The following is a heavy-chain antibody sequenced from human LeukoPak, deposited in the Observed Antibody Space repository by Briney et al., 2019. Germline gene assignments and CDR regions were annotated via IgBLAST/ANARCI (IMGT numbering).Heavy chain of an antibody. CDR1: YYSVSSGSF. J-gene: IGHJ4*02. CDR2: ISHGGIT. D-gene: IGHD5-24*01. CDR3: ARSPERWLQLLIDY. V-gene: IGHV4-38-2*01. Sequence: SETLSLTCAVSYYSVSSGSFWGWIRQPPGKGLEWIGSISHGGITYYNPSLKSRVTISVDTSKNQFSLKLSSVAAADTAVYYCARSPERWLQLLIDYWGQGTLVTVSS.